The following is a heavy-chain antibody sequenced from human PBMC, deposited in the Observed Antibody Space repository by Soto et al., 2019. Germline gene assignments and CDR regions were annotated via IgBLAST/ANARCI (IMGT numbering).Heavy chain of an antibody. V-gene: IGHV4-31*03. Sequence: TMSPTCSVSSGSISSGGYYWTWIRQHPGNGLEWIGYNYYSGITYYNPSLKSRVTISLDTSKNQFSLKLSSVTAADTAVYYCARGSSIAGLYYGMDVWGQGTTVTVSS. D-gene: IGHD6-6*01. CDR1: SGSISSGGYY. CDR3: ARGSSIAGLYYGMDV. CDR2: NYYSGIT. J-gene: IGHJ6*02.